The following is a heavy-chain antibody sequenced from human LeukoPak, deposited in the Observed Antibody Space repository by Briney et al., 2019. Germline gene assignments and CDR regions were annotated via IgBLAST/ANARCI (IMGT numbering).Heavy chain of an antibody. CDR1: GGSISSGGYS. CDR3: ARGYYDILTGYCNRFEWYFDL. V-gene: IGHV4-30-2*01. CDR2: IYHSGST. D-gene: IGHD3-9*01. J-gene: IGHJ2*01. Sequence: SQTLSLTCAVSGGSISSGGYSWSWIRQPPGKGLEWIGYIYHSGSTYYNPSLKSRVTISVDRSKNQFSLKLSSVTAADTAVYYCARGYYDILTGYCNRFEWYFDLWGRGTLVTVSS.